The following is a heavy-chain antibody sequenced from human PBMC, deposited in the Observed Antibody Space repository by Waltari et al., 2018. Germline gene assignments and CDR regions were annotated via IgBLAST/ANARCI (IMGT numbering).Heavy chain of an antibody. V-gene: IGHV3-30*01. J-gene: IGHJ6*02. Sequence: QVQLVESGGGMVQPGRSLRPSCAASEFTFRSSTMHWVRQAPGKGLEWVAVISYNARNTYYVYSVKGRFTISRDNSKKTLYMQMNSLRPEDTAVYYSARDYCDRTNCHGMDVWGQGTTVTVSS. CDR3: ARDYCDRTNCHGMDV. D-gene: IGHD4-17*01. CDR1: EFTFRSST. CDR2: ISYNARNT.